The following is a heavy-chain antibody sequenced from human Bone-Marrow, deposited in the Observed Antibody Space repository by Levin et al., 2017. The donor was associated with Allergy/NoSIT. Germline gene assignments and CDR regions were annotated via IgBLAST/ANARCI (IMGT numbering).Heavy chain of an antibody. CDR2: ISSSSTSI. CDR3: ARGGSSGRGRFDY. D-gene: IGHD6-19*01. J-gene: IGHJ4*02. Sequence: GESLKISCAASGFTFSTYSMNWVRQAPGKGLEWVSYISSSSTSIYYADSVKGRFTISRDNAENSLYLQMNSLRDEDTAVYYCARGGSSGRGRFDYWGQGTLVTVSS. CDR1: GFTFSTYS. V-gene: IGHV3-48*02.